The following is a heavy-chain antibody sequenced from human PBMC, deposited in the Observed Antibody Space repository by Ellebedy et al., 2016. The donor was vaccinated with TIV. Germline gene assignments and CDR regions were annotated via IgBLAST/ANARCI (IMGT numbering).Heavy chain of an antibody. J-gene: IGHJ6*02. CDR1: GFTFNNFA. Sequence: GESLKISCAASGFTFNNFAMSWIRQAPGKGLEWVSGIVGRGGSRYADSVKGRFTISRDNSKSTLDLQMSSLRAEDTAVYYCAKDMVFGDGKWEIDVWGQGTTVTVSS. D-gene: IGHD1-26*01. V-gene: IGHV3-23*01. CDR2: IVGRGGSR. CDR3: AKDMVFGDGKWEIDV.